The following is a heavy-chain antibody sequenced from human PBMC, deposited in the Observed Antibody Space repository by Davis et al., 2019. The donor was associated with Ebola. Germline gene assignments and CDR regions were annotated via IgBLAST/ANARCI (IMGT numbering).Heavy chain of an antibody. Sequence: GESLKISCAASGFTFSSYSMNWVRQAPGKGLEWVSSISSSSSYIYYADSVKGRFTISRDNAKNSLYLQMNSLRAEDTAVYYCARDALYYYGSGREFAFDIWGQGTMVTVS. D-gene: IGHD3-10*01. CDR3: ARDALYYYGSGREFAFDI. V-gene: IGHV3-21*01. J-gene: IGHJ3*02. CDR1: GFTFSSYS. CDR2: ISSSSSYI.